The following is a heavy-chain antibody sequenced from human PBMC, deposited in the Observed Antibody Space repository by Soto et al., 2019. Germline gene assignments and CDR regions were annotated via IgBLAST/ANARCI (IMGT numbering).Heavy chain of an antibody. J-gene: IGHJ6*02. V-gene: IGHV1-18*04. CDR2: ISAYNGNT. CDR1: GYTFSSYG. D-gene: IGHD3-3*01. CDR3: ARDPSYDFWSGYYTYYGMDV. Sequence: ASVKVSCKASGYTFSSYGISWVRQAPGQGLEWMGWISAYNGNTNYAQRLQGRVTMTTDSSTSTAYMELRSLRSDDKAVYYCARDPSYDFWSGYYTYYGMDVWGQGTTVTVSS.